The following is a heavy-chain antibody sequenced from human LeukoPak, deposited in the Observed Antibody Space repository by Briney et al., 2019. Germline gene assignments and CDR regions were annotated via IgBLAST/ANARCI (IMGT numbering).Heavy chain of an antibody. D-gene: IGHD4-17*01. CDR2: RHYSGSF. CDR1: GDSISSYY. Sequence: PSETLSLTCTVSGDSISSYYWSWIRQPPGKGLEWIGYRHYSGSFNYSPSLKSRAIISLDTSKNQFSLRLSSVTAADTAVYYCARFDYGDSAGRAGPLNFWGQGTLVTVSS. J-gene: IGHJ4*02. CDR3: ARFDYGDSAGRAGPLNF. V-gene: IGHV4-59*01.